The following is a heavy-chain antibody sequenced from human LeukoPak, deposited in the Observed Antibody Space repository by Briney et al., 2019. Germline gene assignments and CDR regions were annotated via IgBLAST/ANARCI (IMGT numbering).Heavy chain of an antibody. CDR3: ARGPLTAIFGVVVYYHLDV. CDR2: IHYTGST. Sequence: SETLSLTCTVSGGSISSYYWSWIRQSPGKGLECIGYIHYTGSTNYNPSLKSRVTISLDTSSETISLKVNSLTAADTAVYYCARGPLTAIFGVVVYYHLDVWGKGTAVTVSS. CDR1: GGSISSYY. D-gene: IGHD3-3*01. V-gene: IGHV4-59*12. J-gene: IGHJ6*03.